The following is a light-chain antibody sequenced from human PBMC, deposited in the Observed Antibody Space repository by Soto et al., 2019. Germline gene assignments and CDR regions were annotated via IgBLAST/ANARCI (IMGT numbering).Light chain of an antibody. J-gene: IGLJ1*01. CDR3: SSYAGSNQGV. V-gene: IGLV2-8*01. CDR1: SSDIGAYNY. CDR2: EVS. Sequence: QSALTQPPSASGSPGQSVTISCTGTSSDIGAYNYVSWYQQHPGKAPKLMIYEVSKRPSGVPDRFSGSKSGNTASLTVSGLQAEDEADYYCSSYAGSNQGVFGTGTQLTVL.